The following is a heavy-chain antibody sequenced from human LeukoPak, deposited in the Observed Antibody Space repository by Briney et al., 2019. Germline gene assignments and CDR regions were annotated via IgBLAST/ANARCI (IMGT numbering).Heavy chain of an antibody. CDR1: GFSFSTYT. CDR3: ARDDEYYFDY. J-gene: IGHJ4*02. CDR2: ISSSSSFI. V-gene: IGHV3-21*01. Sequence: GGSLRLSCAASGFSFSTYTMNWVRQAPGKGLEWVSSISSSSSFIYYADSVKGRFTISRDNAKISLYLQMNSLRAEDTAVYYCARDDEYYFDYWGRGTLVTVSS.